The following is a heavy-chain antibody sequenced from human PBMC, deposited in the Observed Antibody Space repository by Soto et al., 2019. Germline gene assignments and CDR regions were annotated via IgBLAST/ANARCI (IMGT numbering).Heavy chain of an antibody. Sequence: EVQLVESGGGLIQPGGSLRLSCAASGFTVSRDYMSWVRQAPGKGLEWDSVIYTGGSTYYADSVKGRFTFSRDNSKNTLYLQMNSLRAEDTAVYYCARAYGGNPALFDPWGQGTLVTVSS. V-gene: IGHV3-53*01. J-gene: IGHJ5*02. CDR3: ARAYGGNPALFDP. CDR1: GFTVSRDY. CDR2: IYTGGST. D-gene: IGHD4-17*01.